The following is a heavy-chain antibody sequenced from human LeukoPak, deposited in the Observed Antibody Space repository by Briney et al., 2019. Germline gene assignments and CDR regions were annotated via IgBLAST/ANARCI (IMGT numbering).Heavy chain of an antibody. CDR3: ARTIFGSEPNFDY. CDR2: IYHSGST. CDR1: GYSISSGYY. D-gene: IGHD3-10*02. Sequence: SETLSLTCTVSGYSISSGYYWGWIRQPPGKGLEWIGSIYHSGSTYYNPSLKSRVTISVDTSKNQFSLKLSSVTAADTAVYYCARTIFGSEPNFDYWGQGTLVTVSS. V-gene: IGHV4-38-2*02. J-gene: IGHJ4*02.